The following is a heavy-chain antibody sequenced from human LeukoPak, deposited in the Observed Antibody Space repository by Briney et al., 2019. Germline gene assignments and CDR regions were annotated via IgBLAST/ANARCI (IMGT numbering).Heavy chain of an antibody. CDR2: IWYDGSSK. J-gene: IGHJ3*02. Sequence: GRSLRLSCAASGFTFSNYGMHWVRQAPGKGLEWVAAIWYDGSSKHFADSVKGRFTISGDNSKNMLYLQMNSLRAEDTAVYYCARDVPDSGNYYPDAFDIWGQGTLVTVSS. V-gene: IGHV3-33*01. D-gene: IGHD3-10*01. CDR1: GFTFSNYG. CDR3: ARDVPDSGNYYPDAFDI.